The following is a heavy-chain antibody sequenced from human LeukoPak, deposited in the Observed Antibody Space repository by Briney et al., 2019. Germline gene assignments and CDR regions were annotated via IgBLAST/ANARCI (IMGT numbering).Heavy chain of an antibody. Sequence: SVKVSCKASGYTFTGYYMHWVRQAPGQGLEWMGRIIPILGIANYAQKFQGRVTITADKSTSTAYMELSSLRSEDTAVYYCARAQYQLYYFDYWGQGTLVTVSS. D-gene: IGHD2-2*01. V-gene: IGHV1-69*04. CDR2: IIPILGIA. CDR3: ARAQYQLYYFDY. CDR1: GYTFTGYY. J-gene: IGHJ4*02.